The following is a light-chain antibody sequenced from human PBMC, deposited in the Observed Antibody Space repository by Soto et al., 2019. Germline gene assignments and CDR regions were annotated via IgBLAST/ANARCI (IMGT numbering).Light chain of an antibody. CDR1: QSVSSY. CDR2: DAS. Sequence: EIVLTQSPATLSLSLGERATLSCRASQSVSSYLAWYQQKPGQAPRLLIYDASNRATGIAARFSGSGSGTDFTLTITSQEPEDFAVYYCQQRSNRPRITFGQGTRLEIK. J-gene: IGKJ5*01. CDR3: QQRSNRPRIT. V-gene: IGKV3-11*01.